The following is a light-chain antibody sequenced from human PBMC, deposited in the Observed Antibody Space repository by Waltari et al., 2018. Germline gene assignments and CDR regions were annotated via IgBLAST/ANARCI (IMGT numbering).Light chain of an antibody. CDR3: AAWDDSLSAVV. CDR2: RNN. V-gene: IGLV1-47*01. CDR1: SSNIGSTY. Sequence: QSVLTQPPSASGTPGQRVTISCSGSSSNIGSTYVYWYQQLPGTAPKLLIYRNNQRPSGVPDRCSGSKSGTSASLAISGLRSEDEADYYCAAWDDSLSAVVFGGGTKLTVL. J-gene: IGLJ2*01.